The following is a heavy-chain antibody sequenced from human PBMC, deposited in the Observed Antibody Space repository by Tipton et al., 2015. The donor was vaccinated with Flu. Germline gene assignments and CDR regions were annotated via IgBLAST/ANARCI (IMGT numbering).Heavy chain of an antibody. V-gene: IGHV4-34*01. CDR1: GGSFSGYY. J-gene: IGHJ5*02. CDR2: INHSGST. CDR3: ARGYAGWFDP. Sequence: TLSLTCAVYGGSFSGYYWSWIRQPPGKGLEWIGEINHSGSTNYNPSLKSRVTISVDTSKNQFSLKLSSVTAADTAVYYCARGYAGWFDPWGQGTLVTVSS.